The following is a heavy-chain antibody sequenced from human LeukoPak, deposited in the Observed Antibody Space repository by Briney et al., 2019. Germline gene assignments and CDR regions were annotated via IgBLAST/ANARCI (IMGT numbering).Heavy chain of an antibody. CDR1: GGSISSSSYY. Sequence: SETLSLTCTVSGGSISSSSYYWGWIRQPPGKGLEWIGSIYYSGSTYYNPSLKSRVTISVDTSKNQFSLKLSSVTAADTAVYYCARVGYGFGELYDYYGMDVWGQGTTVTVSS. CDR2: IYYSGST. D-gene: IGHD3-10*01. J-gene: IGHJ6*02. V-gene: IGHV4-39*07. CDR3: ARVGYGFGELYDYYGMDV.